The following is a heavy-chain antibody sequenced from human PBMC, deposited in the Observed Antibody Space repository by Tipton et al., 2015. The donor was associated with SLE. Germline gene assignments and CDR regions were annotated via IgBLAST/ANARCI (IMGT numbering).Heavy chain of an antibody. J-gene: IGHJ3*02. CDR1: GGSFSGYY. Sequence: LRLSCAVYGGSFSGYYWSWIRQPPGKGLEWIGEINHSGSTNYNPSLKSRVTISVDTSKNQFSLKLSSVTAADTAVYYCARVDRGHSRGPVRAFDIWGQGTMVTISS. V-gene: IGHV4-34*01. D-gene: IGHD3-22*01. CDR2: INHSGST. CDR3: ARVDRGHSRGPVRAFDI.